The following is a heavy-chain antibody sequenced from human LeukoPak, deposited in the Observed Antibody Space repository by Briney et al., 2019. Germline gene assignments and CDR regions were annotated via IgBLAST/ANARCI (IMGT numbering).Heavy chain of an antibody. CDR3: AQQVGYCSSGSCYFTY. V-gene: IGHV3-33*01. Sequence: GGSLRLSCAASGFTFGSYGMHWVRQAPGKGLEWVAVIWYDGSNKYYADSVKGRFTISRDKSKNTLSLQMNSLRAEDTAVYYCAQQVGYCSSGSCYFTYWGQGTLVTVSS. CDR2: IWYDGSNK. D-gene: IGHD2-15*01. J-gene: IGHJ1*01. CDR1: GFTFGSYG.